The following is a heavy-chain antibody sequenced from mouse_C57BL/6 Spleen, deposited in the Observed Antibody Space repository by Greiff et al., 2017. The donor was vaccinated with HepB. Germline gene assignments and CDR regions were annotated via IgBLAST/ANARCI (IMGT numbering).Heavy chain of an antibody. CDR3: ASQELRYYAMDY. V-gene: IGHV1-19*01. J-gene: IGHJ4*01. D-gene: IGHD1-1*01. Sequence: EVQLQQSGPVLVKPGASVKMSCKASGYTFTDYYMNWVKQSHGKSLEWIGVINPYNGGTSYNQKFKGKATLTVDKSSSTAYMELNSLTSEDSAVYYCASQELRYYAMDYWGQGTSVTVSS. CDR2: INPYNGGT. CDR1: GYTFTDYY.